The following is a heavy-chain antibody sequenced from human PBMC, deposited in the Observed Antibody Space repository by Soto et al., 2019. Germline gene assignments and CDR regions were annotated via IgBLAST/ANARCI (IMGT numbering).Heavy chain of an antibody. CDR3: ARDFGDDFSSGPIYYGLDV. J-gene: IGHJ6*02. CDR1: GFTFSRHT. V-gene: IGHV3-21*01. CDR2: ISSSGSYI. D-gene: IGHD3-3*01. Sequence: GGSLRLSCAASGFTFSRHTMNWVRQAPGKGLDWVSSISSSGSYILYADSMRGRFTISRGNAKNSVFLQINSLRAEDTAVYYCARDFGDDFSSGPIYYGLDVWGQGTTVTVSS.